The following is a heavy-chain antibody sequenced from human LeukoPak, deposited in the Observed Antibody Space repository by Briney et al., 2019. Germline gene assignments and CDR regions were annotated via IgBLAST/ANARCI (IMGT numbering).Heavy chain of an antibody. V-gene: IGHV3-21*01. J-gene: IGHJ1*01. CDR2: IDSSSSHI. D-gene: IGHD2-21*02. CDR1: GFSFSSYA. Sequence: GGSLRLSCAASGFSFSSYAMNWVRQAPGKGLEWVSSIDSSSSHIYYADSVKGRFTISRDNAKSSLYLQMNSLRAEDMAVYYCARGYCGGDCYGDWGQGTLVTVSS. CDR3: ARGYCGGDCYGD.